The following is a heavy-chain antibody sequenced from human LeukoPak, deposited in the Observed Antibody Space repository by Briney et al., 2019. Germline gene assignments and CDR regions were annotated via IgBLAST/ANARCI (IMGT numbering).Heavy chain of an antibody. CDR2: ISYAGSNE. Sequence: GRSLRLSCAASGFTFSSYAMHWVRQAPGKGLEWVAVISYAGSNEYYADSVKGRFTISRDNSKNTLHLQMNSLRAEDTAVYYCTRGDSSGYYYAPPDYWGQGTLVTVSS. J-gene: IGHJ4*02. CDR3: TRGDSSGYYYAPPDY. CDR1: GFTFSSYA. D-gene: IGHD3-22*01. V-gene: IGHV3-30*04.